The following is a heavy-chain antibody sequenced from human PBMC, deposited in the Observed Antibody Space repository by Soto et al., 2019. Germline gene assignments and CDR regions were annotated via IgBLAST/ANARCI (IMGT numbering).Heavy chain of an antibody. CDR2: IYYSGST. CDR1: GGSISSYY. J-gene: IGHJ4*02. Sequence: PSETLSLTCTVSGGSISSYYWSWIRQPPGKGLEWIGYIYYSGSTNYNPSLKSRVTISVDTSKNQFSLKLSSVTAADTAVYYCARGGARGYSGYDGRIDYWGQGTLVTVSS. CDR3: ARGGARGYSGYDGRIDY. D-gene: IGHD5-12*01. V-gene: IGHV4-59*01.